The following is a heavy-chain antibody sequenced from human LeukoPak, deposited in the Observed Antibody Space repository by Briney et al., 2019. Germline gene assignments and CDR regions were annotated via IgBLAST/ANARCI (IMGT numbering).Heavy chain of an antibody. CDR3: AKLGGPYYYYYMDV. V-gene: IGHV3-66*04. CDR2: IYSGGST. D-gene: IGHD4-23*01. Sequence: SGGSLRLSCAASGFTVSSNYMSWVRQAPGKGLEWVSVIYSGGSTYYADSVKGRFTISRDNSKNTLYLQMNSLRAEDTAVYYCAKLGGPYYYYYMDVWGKGTTVTVSS. CDR1: GFTVSSNY. J-gene: IGHJ6*03.